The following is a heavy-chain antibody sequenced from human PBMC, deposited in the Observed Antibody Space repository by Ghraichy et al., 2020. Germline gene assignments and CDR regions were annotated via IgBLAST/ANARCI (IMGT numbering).Heavy chain of an antibody. J-gene: IGHJ4*02. Sequence: GGSLRLSCAASGFTFSSYLMHWVRQAPGKGLVWVSRINSDGTNTIYADSVKGRFTTSRDNAKNTLYLQMNSLRAEDTAIYYCARDNSGTFRFWGQGALVTVSS. V-gene: IGHV3-74*01. CDR2: INSDGTNT. D-gene: IGHD1-26*01. CDR3: ARDNSGTFRF. CDR1: GFTFSSYL.